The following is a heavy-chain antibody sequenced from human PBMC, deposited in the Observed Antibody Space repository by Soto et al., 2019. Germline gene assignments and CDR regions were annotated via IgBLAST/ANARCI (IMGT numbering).Heavy chain of an antibody. CDR1: GFTFSSYA. CDR3: AKNGASGYYYGMDV. Sequence: PGGSLRLSCAASGFTFSSYAMSWVRQAPGKGLEWVSAISGSGGSTYYADSVKGRFTISRDNSKNTLYLQMNSLRAEDTAVYYCAKNGASGYYYGMDVWGQGPTVTVSS. D-gene: IGHD6-25*01. CDR2: ISGSGGST. V-gene: IGHV3-23*01. J-gene: IGHJ6*02.